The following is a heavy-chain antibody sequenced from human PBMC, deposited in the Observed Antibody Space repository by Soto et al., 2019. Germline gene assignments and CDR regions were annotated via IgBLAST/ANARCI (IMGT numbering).Heavy chain of an antibody. CDR2: VYASGST. Sequence: KASETLSLTCTVSSASIRNFYGSWIRQSAGKGLEWIGRVYASGSTNYNPSLKSRVSMSVDTSKNQFSLKLNSVTAADTAVYFCAGEFQVERRPYYYYYGMDVWGPGTTVTVSS. CDR3: AGEFQVERRPYYYYYGMDV. CDR1: SASIRNFY. V-gene: IGHV4-4*07. J-gene: IGHJ6*02. D-gene: IGHD1-1*01.